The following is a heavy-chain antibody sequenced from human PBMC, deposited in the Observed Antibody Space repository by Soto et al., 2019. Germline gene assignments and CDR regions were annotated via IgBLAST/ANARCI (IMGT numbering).Heavy chain of an antibody. CDR2: ISYDGSNK. Sequence: QVQLVESGGGVVQPGRSLRLSCAASGFTFSSYAMHWVRQAPGKGLEWVAVISYDGSNKYYADSVKGRFTISRDNSKNTLYLQMNRLRAEDTAVYYCARDASEDFWSGYSYIEYWGQGTLVTVSS. J-gene: IGHJ4*02. CDR1: GFTFSSYA. CDR3: ARDASEDFWSGYSYIEY. V-gene: IGHV3-30-3*01. D-gene: IGHD3-3*01.